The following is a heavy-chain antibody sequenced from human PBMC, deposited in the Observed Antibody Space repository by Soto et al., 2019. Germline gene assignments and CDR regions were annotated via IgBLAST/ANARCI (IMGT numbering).Heavy chain of an antibody. J-gene: IGHJ4*02. CDR2: ITDTGGDA. D-gene: IGHD3-10*01. CDR3: ARGSTDSYPGSRIFDF. CDR1: GLTFGSRA. V-gene: IGHV3-23*01. Sequence: GGSLRLSCVASGLTFGSRAMSWVRQAPGEGLQWVSTITDTGGDAKYAESVKGRFVISRDKSKKTLYLQMTSLTAEDSAMYFFARGSTDSYPGSRIFDFWDRGTLVSVCS.